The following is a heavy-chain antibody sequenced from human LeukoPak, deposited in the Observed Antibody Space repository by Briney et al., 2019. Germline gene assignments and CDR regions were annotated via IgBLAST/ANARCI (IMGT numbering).Heavy chain of an antibody. V-gene: IGHV3-33*01. D-gene: IGHD5-24*01. Sequence: GSLRLSCSASGFTFSSYGMHWVRQAPGKGLEWVAVGDSVKGRFTISRDNSKKTLYLQMNSLRVEDTAVYYCARGDGYNDAEYLQHWGQGTLVTVS. CDR3: ARGDGYNDAEYLQH. J-gene: IGHJ1*01. CDR1: GFTFSSYG.